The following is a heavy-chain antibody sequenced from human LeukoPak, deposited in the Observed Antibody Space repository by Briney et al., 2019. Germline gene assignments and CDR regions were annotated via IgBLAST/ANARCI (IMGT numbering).Heavy chain of an antibody. CDR3: ARARRLGYCSSTSCGRRGYYMDV. CDR1: GYTFTSYD. Sequence: GASVKVSCKASGYTFTSYDINWVRQATGQGLEWMGWMNPNSGNTGYAQKFQGRVTMTRNTSISTAYMELSSLRSEDTAVYYCARARRLGYCSSTSCGRRGYYMDVWGKGTTVTVSS. J-gene: IGHJ6*03. CDR2: MNPNSGNT. V-gene: IGHV1-8*01. D-gene: IGHD2-2*01.